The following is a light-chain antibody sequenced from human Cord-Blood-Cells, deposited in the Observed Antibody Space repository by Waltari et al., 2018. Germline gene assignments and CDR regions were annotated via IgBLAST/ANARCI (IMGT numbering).Light chain of an antibody. V-gene: IGKV1-27*01. Sequence: DIQMTQSPSSLSASVGDRVTITCRASKGISNYLDWYQQKPGKVTKLLIYAATTLQSGVPSRFSGSGSGTDFTLTISSLQPEDVATYYCQKYNSAPQTFGQGTKVEIK. J-gene: IGKJ1*01. CDR2: AAT. CDR1: KGISNY. CDR3: QKYNSAPQT.